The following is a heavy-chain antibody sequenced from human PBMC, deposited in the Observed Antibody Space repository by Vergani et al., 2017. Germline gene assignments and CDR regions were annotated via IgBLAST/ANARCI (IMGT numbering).Heavy chain of an antibody. CDR1: GFSLSTSGVG. Sequence: QITLKESGPTLVKPTQTLTLTCTFSGFSLSTSGVGVGWIRQPPGKALEWLALIYWDDDKRYSPSLKSRLTITKDTSKNQVVLTMTNMDPVDTATYYCARLAGTSGFGDYVWGSYRDDDYWGQGTLVTVSS. J-gene: IGHJ4*02. CDR2: IYWDDDK. D-gene: IGHD3-16*02. CDR3: ARLAGTSGFGDYVWGSYRDDDY. V-gene: IGHV2-5*02.